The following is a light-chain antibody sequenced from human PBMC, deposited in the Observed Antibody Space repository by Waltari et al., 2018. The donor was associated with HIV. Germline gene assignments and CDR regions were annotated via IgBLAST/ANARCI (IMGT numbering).Light chain of an antibody. V-gene: IGLV1-51*01. J-gene: IGLJ3*02. Sequence: QSVLTQPPSVSAAPGQKVTIPCSRSSSNIGTNYVFWYQQLPGTAPKLLIYDNNKRPSGIPDRCSGSKSGTSATLGITGLQTGDEADYYCGTWDSSLSAVVFGGGTKLTVL. CDR3: GTWDSSLSAVV. CDR1: SSNIGTNY. CDR2: DNN.